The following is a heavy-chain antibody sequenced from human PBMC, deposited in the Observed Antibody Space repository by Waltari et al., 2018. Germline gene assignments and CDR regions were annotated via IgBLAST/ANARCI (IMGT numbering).Heavy chain of an antibody. J-gene: IGHJ3*01. V-gene: IGHV1-69-2*01. D-gene: IGHD3-9*01. Sequence: EVQLVQSGAEVKKPGATVKISCKASGYTFTDYYMHWAQQAPGKGLEGMGRVDPEEGETKNEEKFQGRGTITADTSTDTAYMELSSLGSEDTAVYYCATFRTLDWTPSFVWGQGTMVTVSS. CDR1: GYTFTDYY. CDR3: ATFRTLDWTPSFV. CDR2: VDPEEGET.